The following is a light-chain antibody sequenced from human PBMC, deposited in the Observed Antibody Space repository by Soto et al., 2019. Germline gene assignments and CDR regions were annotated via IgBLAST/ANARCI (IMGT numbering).Light chain of an antibody. Sequence: EIVLTQSPDTLSLSPGERATLSCRASQSVSSYLAWYQQKPGQAPRLLIYDASNRATGIPARFSGSGSGTDFTLTISSLEPEDFAVYYCQQRSNWPRFTFGPGTKVDIK. V-gene: IGKV3-11*01. CDR2: DAS. CDR1: QSVSSY. CDR3: QQRSNWPRFT. J-gene: IGKJ3*01.